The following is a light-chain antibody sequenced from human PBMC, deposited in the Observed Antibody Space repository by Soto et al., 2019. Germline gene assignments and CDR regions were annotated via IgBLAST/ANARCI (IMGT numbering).Light chain of an antibody. CDR2: DAS. CDR3: QQYGSSLPT. CDR1: QSVSSY. Sequence: EIVLTQSPATLSLSPGERATLSCRASQSVSSYLAWYQQKPGQAPRLLIYDASNRATGIPDRFSGSGSGTDFTLTISRLEPEDFAVYYCQQYGSSLPTFGQGTKVDIK. J-gene: IGKJ1*01. V-gene: IGKV3-20*01.